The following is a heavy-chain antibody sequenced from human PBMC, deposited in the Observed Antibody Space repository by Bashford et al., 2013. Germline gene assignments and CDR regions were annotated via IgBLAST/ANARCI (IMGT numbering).Heavy chain of an antibody. Sequence: ASVKVSCKASGYTFSDYYLHWVRQAPGQGLEWMGWINPNGGGTVLAQKFQGRVTLTRDTSITTVYMEFNSLTSDDTAVYFCAKDSSQLRSLPWFDPWGQGTLVTVSS. V-gene: IGHV1-2*02. D-gene: IGHD4-17*01. CDR3: AKDSSQLRSLPWFDP. CDR1: GYTFSDYY. CDR2: INPNGGGT. J-gene: IGHJ5*02.